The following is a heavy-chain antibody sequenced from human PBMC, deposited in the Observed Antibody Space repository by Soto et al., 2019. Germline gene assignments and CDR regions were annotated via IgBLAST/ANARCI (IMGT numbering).Heavy chain of an antibody. D-gene: IGHD2-15*01. CDR3: ASRYCSGGSCSTPEYFQH. CDR1: GYTFTSYA. Sequence: VSVKVSGKAAGYTFTSYAMHWERQAPGQRLEWMGWINAGNGNTKYSQKFQGRVTITRDTSASTAYTELSSLRSEDTAVYYFASRYCSGGSCSTPEYFQHWGQGTLVTVSS. V-gene: IGHV1-3*01. CDR2: INAGNGNT. J-gene: IGHJ1*01.